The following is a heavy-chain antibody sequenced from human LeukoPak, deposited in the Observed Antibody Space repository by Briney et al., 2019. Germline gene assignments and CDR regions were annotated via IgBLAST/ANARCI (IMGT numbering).Heavy chain of an antibody. V-gene: IGHV3-43*01. D-gene: IGHD6-19*01. CDR1: GFTFDDYT. CDR3: AKDIGGSSSGWYSDY. CDR2: ISWDGGST. J-gene: IGHJ4*02. Sequence: GGSLRLSCAASGFTFDDYTMHWVRQAPGKGLEWVSLISWDGGSTYYAGSVKGRFTISRDNSKNSLYLQMNSLRTEDTALYYCAKDIGGSSSGWYSDYWGQGTLVTVSS.